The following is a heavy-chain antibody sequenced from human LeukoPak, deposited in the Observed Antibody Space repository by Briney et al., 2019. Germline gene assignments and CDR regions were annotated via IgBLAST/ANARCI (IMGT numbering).Heavy chain of an antibody. CDR2: IKQDGSQK. Sequence: GGSLRLSCAVSGFTVSSNYMSWVRQAPGKGLEWVAIIKQDGSQKYYVDSVKGRFTISRDNARNSLYLQMNSLRAEDTAVYWAVAGTTYWGQGTLVTVSS. V-gene: IGHV3-7*05. J-gene: IGHJ4*02. D-gene: IGHD6-19*01. CDR1: GFTVSSNY. CDR3: VAGTTY.